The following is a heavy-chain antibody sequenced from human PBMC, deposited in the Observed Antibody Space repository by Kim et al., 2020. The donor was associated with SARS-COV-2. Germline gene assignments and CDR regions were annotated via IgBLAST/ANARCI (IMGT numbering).Heavy chain of an antibody. CDR3: ARGRGGTTVVTLGLGYYYYGGMDV. CDR2: INHSGST. V-gene: IGHV4-34*01. D-gene: IGHD4-17*01. Sequence: SETLSLTCAVYGGSFSGYYWSWIRQPPGKGLEWIGEINHSGSTNYNPSLKSRVTISVDTSKNQFSLKLSSVTAADTAVYYCARGRGGTTVVTLGLGYYYYGGMDVWGQGTTVTVSS. CDR1: GGSFSGYY. J-gene: IGHJ6*02.